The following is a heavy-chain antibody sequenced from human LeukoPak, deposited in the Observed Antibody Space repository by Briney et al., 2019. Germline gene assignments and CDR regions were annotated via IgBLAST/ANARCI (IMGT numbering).Heavy chain of an antibody. V-gene: IGHV4-59*11. D-gene: IGHD3-3*01. CDR1: GGSISSHY. CDR3: ARVAENPDLFFDY. J-gene: IGHJ4*02. CDR2: IYNSGNT. Sequence: PSETLSRTCTVSGGSISSHYWSWIRQPPGQGLEWLGYIYNSGNTNYNPSLNSRVTISVDTSKNQFSLKLSSVTAADTAVYYCARVAENPDLFFDYWGQGALVTVSS.